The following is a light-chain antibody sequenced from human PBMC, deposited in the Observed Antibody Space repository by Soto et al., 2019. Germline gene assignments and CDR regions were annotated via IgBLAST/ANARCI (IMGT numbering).Light chain of an antibody. CDR2: AAS. CDR3: QQYGNSPFT. J-gene: IGKJ3*01. Sequence: EIALTQSPGTLSLSPGERATLSCRASQSVSNNFLSWYQHKPGQAPRLLIYAASSRATGIPDRFSGSGSGTDFTLTISRLEPEDFAVYYCQQYGNSPFTFGPGTKGDIK. CDR1: QSVSNNF. V-gene: IGKV3-20*01.